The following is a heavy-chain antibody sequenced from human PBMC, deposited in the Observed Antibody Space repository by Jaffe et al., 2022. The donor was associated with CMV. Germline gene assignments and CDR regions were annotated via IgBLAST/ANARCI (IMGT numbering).Heavy chain of an antibody. Sequence: QVQLQQWGAGLLKPSETLSLTCAVYGGSFSGYYWSWIRQPPGKGLEWIGEINHSGSTNYNPSLKSRVTISVDTSKNQFSLKLSSVTAADTAVYYCARSLGYCSGGSCYSPFVYWGQGTLVTVSS. J-gene: IGHJ4*02. V-gene: IGHV4-34*01. CDR2: INHSGST. CDR1: GGSFSGYY. D-gene: IGHD2-15*01. CDR3: ARSLGYCSGGSCYSPFVY.